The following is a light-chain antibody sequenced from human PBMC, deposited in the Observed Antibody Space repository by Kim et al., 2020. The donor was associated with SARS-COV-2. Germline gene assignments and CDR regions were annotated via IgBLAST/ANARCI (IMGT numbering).Light chain of an antibody. CDR1: QSVSSSS. J-gene: IGKJ2*01. CDR2: GAS. V-gene: IGKV3-20*01. Sequence: EIVLTQSPGTLSLSPGERATLSCRASQSVSSSSLAWYQQKPGQAPRLLIYGASSRATGIPDRFSGSGSGTDFTLTINRLEPEDFAVYYCQQYGSSSYTFGQGTKLEI. CDR3: QQYGSSSYT.